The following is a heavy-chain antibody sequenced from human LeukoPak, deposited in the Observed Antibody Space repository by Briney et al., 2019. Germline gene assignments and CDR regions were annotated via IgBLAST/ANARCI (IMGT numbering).Heavy chain of an antibody. CDR2: ISSSGNTI. V-gene: IGHV3-48*03. J-gene: IGHJ4*02. CDR1: GFTFSSYE. D-gene: IGHD5-12*01. CDR3: ARNGRWLRERGFDY. Sequence: QPGGSLRLSCAASGFTFSSYEMNWVRQAPGKGLEWVSYISSSGNTIYYADFVKGRFTISRDNAKNSLFLQMNSLRVEDTAVYYCARNGRWLRERGFDYWGQGTLVTVSP.